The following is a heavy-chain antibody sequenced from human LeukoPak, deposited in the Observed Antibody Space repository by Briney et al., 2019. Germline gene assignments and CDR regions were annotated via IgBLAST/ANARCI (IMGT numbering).Heavy chain of an antibody. CDR3: AKDKGGVTGTFDY. D-gene: IGHD1-14*01. CDR2: LTGGGGGT. CDR1: GFTFSTYA. J-gene: IGHJ4*02. V-gene: IGHV3-23*01. Sequence: PGGSLRLSCAASGFTFSTYAMSWVRQAPGKGLERVSGLTGGGGGTSYADSVKGRFTISRDNTKNTLYLQMNSLRAEDTAVYYCAKDKGGVTGTFDYWGQGTLVTVSS.